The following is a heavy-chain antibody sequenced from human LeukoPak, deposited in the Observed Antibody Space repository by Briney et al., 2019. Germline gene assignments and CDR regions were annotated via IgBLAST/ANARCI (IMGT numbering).Heavy chain of an antibody. D-gene: IGHD2-15*01. CDR2: IYHSGST. CDR3: ARDIVVVVAAHNYYYYMDV. V-gene: IGHV4-38-2*02. CDR1: GYSISSGYY. J-gene: IGHJ6*03. Sequence: SETLSLTCTVSGYSISSGYYWGWIRQPPGKGLEWIGSIYHSGSTYYNPSLKSRVTLSVDTSKNQFSLKLSSVTAADTAVYYCARDIVVVVAAHNYYYYMDVWGKGTTVTVSS.